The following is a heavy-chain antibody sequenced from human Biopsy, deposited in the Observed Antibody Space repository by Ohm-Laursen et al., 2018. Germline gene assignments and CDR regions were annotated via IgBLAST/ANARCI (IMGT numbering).Heavy chain of an antibody. CDR1: GDSISSYY. D-gene: IGHD4-17*01. J-gene: IGHJ4*02. Sequence: SQTLSLTCSVSGDSISSYYWSWIRQPPGKGLEWIGRVYISGGTTYNPSLKSRVTMSLDTSKNQFSLRLRSVTAADTAVYYCARDSPSYADYPFDYWGQGTLVTVSS. CDR3: ARDSPSYADYPFDY. V-gene: IGHV4-4*07. CDR2: VYISGGT.